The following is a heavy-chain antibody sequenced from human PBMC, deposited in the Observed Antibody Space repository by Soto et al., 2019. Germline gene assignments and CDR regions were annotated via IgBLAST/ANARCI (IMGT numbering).Heavy chain of an antibody. V-gene: IGHV3-74*01. CDR2: INSDGSST. D-gene: IGHD3-3*01. J-gene: IGHJ6*02. CDR1: GFTFSSYW. CDR3: ARTGETIFGVVNYYYYGMDV. Sequence: LSLSCAASGFTFSSYWMHLVRQAPGKGLVWVSRINSDGSSTSYADSVKGRFTISRDNAKNTLYLQMNSLRAEDTAVYYCARTGETIFGVVNYYYYGMDVWGQGTTVTVSS.